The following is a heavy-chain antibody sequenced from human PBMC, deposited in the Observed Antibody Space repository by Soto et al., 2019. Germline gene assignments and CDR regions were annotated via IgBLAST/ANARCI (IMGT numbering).Heavy chain of an antibody. D-gene: IGHD3-9*01. J-gene: IGHJ4*02. V-gene: IGHV4-31*01. CDR2: IYYSGSS. Sequence: SETLSLTCSVSGDSISSSGYYWSWIRQRPGKGLEWIGNIYYSGSSYNNPSLKSQVTISVNTSKNQLSMNLRFVPAGDPVFFFCARDPHNNSRGSFDMWGQGTWVPV. CDR1: GDSISSSGYY. CDR3: ARDPHNNSRGSFDM.